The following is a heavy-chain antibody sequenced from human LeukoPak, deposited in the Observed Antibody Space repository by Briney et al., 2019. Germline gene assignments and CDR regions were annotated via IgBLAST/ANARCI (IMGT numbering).Heavy chain of an antibody. J-gene: IGHJ4*02. D-gene: IGHD3-10*01. CDR3: ARDSNYYGSGSYLYD. V-gene: IGHV3-74*01. CDR1: GVTFSSYW. CDR2: INSDGSRT. Sequence: GGSLRLSCAASGVTFSSYWMHWVRQAPGKGLVWVSRINSDGSRTNYADSVKGRFTISRDNAKNTLYLQMNSLRAEDTAIYYCARDSNYYGSGSYLYDWGQGTLVTVSS.